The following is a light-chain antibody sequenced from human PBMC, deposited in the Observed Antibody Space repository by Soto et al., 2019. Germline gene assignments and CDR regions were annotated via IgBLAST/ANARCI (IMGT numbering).Light chain of an antibody. CDR2: DST. V-gene: IGKV3-11*01. CDR3: QQRNVWPPIT. J-gene: IGKJ5*01. Sequence: VLTPSPATLPLSPGERATLSCRASQSIHTSLAWYQQKSGKPPRLVIYDSTLRANGVPDRFGGSRSGTEFTLTINSLEPEDFAVYYCQQRNVWPPITFGQGTRLEIK. CDR1: QSIHTS.